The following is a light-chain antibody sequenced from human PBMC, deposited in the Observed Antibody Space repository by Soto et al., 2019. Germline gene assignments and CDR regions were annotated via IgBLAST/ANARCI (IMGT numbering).Light chain of an antibody. Sequence: QSALTQPASVSGSPGQSITISCTGTSGDVGGYNYVSWYQQHPGKAPKLIISDVTDRPSGVSDRFTGSKSGNTAPLTISGLQSEDYADYNCSSCKSSTQMVFGGGTKATVL. CDR1: SGDVGGYNY. CDR2: DVT. V-gene: IGLV2-14*03. CDR3: SSCKSSTQMV. J-gene: IGLJ2*01.